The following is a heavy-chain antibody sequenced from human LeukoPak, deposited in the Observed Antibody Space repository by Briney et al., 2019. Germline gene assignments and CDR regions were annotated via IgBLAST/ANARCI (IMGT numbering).Heavy chain of an antibody. CDR1: GFSFSDYW. J-gene: IGHJ5*02. D-gene: IGHD2-15*01. Sequence: GGSLRLSCGASGFSFSDYWMTWVRQAPGKGLEWVANINQDGSEEYYVASVKGRFTISRDNAKNSLYLQMTSLRAEDTAVYYCARDGSKSCSGGSCYLNWFDPWGEGTLVTVSS. CDR3: ARDGSKSCSGGSCYLNWFDP. V-gene: IGHV3-7*01. CDR2: INQDGSEE.